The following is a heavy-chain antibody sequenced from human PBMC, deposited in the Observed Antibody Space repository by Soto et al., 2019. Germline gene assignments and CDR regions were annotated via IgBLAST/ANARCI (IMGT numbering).Heavy chain of an antibody. Sequence: SETLSLTCTVSGGSISSGGYYWSWIRQHPGKGLEWIGYIYYSGSTKYNPSLKSRLTISVDTSKDQFSLKLSSVTAADTAVYYCARTLDYGHMDVWGKGTTVTVSS. J-gene: IGHJ6*03. V-gene: IGHV4-61*08. CDR1: GGSISSGGYY. CDR3: ARTLDYGHMDV. D-gene: IGHD3-16*01. CDR2: IYYSGST.